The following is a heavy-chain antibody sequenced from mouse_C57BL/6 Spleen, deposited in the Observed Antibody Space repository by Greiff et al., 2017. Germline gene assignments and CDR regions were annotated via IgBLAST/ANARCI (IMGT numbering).Heavy chain of an antibody. J-gene: IGHJ1*03. V-gene: IGHV1-55*01. Sequence: QVHVKQPGAELVKPGASVKMSCKASGYTFTSYWITWVKQRPGQGLEWIGDIYPGSGSTNYNEKFKSKATLTVATSSSTAYKQLSSRTSEDSTVYYCARGEIVGNFAVGGTGTTVTVSS. CDR3: ARGEIVGNFAV. CDR2: IYPGSGST. D-gene: IGHD3-1*01. CDR1: GYTFTSYW.